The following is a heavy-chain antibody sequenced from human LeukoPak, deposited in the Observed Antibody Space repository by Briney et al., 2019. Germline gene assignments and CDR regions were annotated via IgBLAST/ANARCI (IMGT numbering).Heavy chain of an antibody. CDR2: ISISGTKT. D-gene: IGHD2-2*01. J-gene: IGHJ6*02. CDR1: EFDFSTHA. V-gene: IGHV3-21*01. Sequence: GGSLRLSCAASEFDFSTHAMTWVRQAPGKGLEWVSAISISGTKTYYADSVKGRFTISRDNAKNSLYLQMNSLRAEDTAVYYCARDRGCSSTSCYGYYYYGMDVWGQGTTVTVSS. CDR3: ARDRGCSSTSCYGYYYYGMDV.